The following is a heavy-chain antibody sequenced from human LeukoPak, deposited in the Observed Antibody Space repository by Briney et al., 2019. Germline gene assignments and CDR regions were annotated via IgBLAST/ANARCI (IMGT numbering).Heavy chain of an antibody. CDR1: GGSISGYY. Sequence: SETLSLTCTVSGGSISGYYWSWIRQPPGKGLEWIGYIHTSGSTNYNPSLKSRVTTSVDTSKNQFALKLSSVTAADTAVYYCARQAYYSGSGSWTGFDYWGQGTLGTVSS. V-gene: IGHV4-4*09. D-gene: IGHD3-10*01. CDR3: ARQAYYSGSGSWTGFDY. CDR2: IHTSGST. J-gene: IGHJ4*02.